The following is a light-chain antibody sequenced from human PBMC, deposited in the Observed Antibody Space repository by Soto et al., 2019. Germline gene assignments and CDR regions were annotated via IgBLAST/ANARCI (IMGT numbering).Light chain of an antibody. Sequence: EIVLTQSPGTVSLSPGETATLSCRASQTVSSNYLAWYQQKPGQAPRLLIYGATTRATGVPDRFSGGGSGTAFILTITTLEPEDFAVSTCQQYGGTPPTFGGGTKVEIK. J-gene: IGKJ4*01. V-gene: IGKV3-20*01. CDR2: GAT. CDR1: QTVSSNY. CDR3: QQYGGTPPT.